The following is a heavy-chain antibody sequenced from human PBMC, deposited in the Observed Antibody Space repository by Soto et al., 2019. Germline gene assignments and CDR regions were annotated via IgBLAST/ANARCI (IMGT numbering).Heavy chain of an antibody. Sequence: ASVKVSCKASGGTFSSYAISWVRQAPGQGLEWMGGIIPIFGTANYAQKFQGRVTITADESTSTAYMELSSLRSEDTAVYYCARGGAYYDISYYFDSWGQRTLVTVSS. J-gene: IGHJ4*02. D-gene: IGHD3-9*01. CDR2: IIPIFGTA. CDR3: ARGGAYYDISYYFDS. V-gene: IGHV1-69*13. CDR1: GGTFSSYA.